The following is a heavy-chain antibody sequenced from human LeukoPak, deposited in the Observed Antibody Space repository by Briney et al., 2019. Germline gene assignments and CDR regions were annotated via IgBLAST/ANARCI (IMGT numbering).Heavy chain of an antibody. J-gene: IGHJ3*02. CDR3: ARGVGSSWNAWGAFDI. Sequence: PGGSLRLSCAASGFTFSSYAMHWVRQAPGKGLEWVAVISYDGSNKYYADSVKGRFTISRDNSKNTLYLQMNSLRAEDTAVYYCARGVGSSWNAWGAFDIWGQGTMVTVSS. V-gene: IGHV3-30-3*01. CDR2: ISYDGSNK. D-gene: IGHD6-13*01. CDR1: GFTFSSYA.